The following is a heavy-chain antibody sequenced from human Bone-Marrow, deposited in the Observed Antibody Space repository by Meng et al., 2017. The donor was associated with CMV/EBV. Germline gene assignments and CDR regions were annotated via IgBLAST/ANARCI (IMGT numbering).Heavy chain of an antibody. CDR3: AKDKLLGDLGMFDY. CDR1: GFTFSSYA. D-gene: IGHD4-17*01. CDR2: ISGSGGST. J-gene: IGHJ4*02. Sequence: GESLKISCAASGFTFSSYAMSWVRQAPGKELEWVSAISGSGGSTYYADSVKGRFTISRDNSKNTLYLQMNSLRAEDTAVYYCAKDKLLGDLGMFDYWGQGTLVTVSS. V-gene: IGHV3-23*01.